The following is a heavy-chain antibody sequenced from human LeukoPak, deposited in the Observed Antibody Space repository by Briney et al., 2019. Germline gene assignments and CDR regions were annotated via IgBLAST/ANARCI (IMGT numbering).Heavy chain of an antibody. J-gene: IGHJ3*01. CDR3: AKDLSVVGAHDSFDV. CDR1: GFSLSSYG. D-gene: IGHD1-26*01. Sequence: PGGSLRLSCAASGFSLSSYGMHWARQAPGKGLEWLTVISYNGNTIYYADKVKGRFTISRDNSKNTLYLQMNSLRIEDTAVYFCAKDLSVVGAHDSFDVWGQGTRVTVSS. V-gene: IGHV3-30*18. CDR2: ISYNGNTI.